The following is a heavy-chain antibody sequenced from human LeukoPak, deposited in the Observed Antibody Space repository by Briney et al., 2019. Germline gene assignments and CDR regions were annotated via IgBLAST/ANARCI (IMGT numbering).Heavy chain of an antibody. CDR2: TYYSGST. D-gene: IGHD2-2*01. Sequence: SETLSLTCTVSGGSITSSNYFWGWIRQSPGKGLEWIGSTYYSGSTYYNPSLKSRVTISVETSKIQFSLKLSSVTAADSAVYYCARDSCSSTSCRRKFDNWGQGTLATVSS. J-gene: IGHJ4*02. CDR1: GGSITSSNYF. V-gene: IGHV4-39*07. CDR3: ARDSCSSTSCRRKFDN.